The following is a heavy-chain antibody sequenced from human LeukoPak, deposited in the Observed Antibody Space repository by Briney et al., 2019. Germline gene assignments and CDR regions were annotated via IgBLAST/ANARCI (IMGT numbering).Heavy chain of an antibody. J-gene: IGHJ4*02. D-gene: IGHD6-13*01. CDR2: FDPEDGET. V-gene: IGHV1-24*01. CDR1: GYTFTSYG. CDR3: ATLDIAAAGASLPLDY. Sequence: ASVKVSCKASGYTFTSYGISWVRQAPGQGLEWMGGFDPEDGETIYAQKFQGRVTMTEDTSTDTAYMELSSLRSDDTAVYYCATLDIAAAGASLPLDYWGQGTLVTVSS.